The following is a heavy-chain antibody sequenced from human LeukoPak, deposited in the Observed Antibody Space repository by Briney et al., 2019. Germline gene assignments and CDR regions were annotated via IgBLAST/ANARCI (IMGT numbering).Heavy chain of an antibody. CDR2: IYHSGST. Sequence: SGTLSLTCAVSGGSLSSSNWWSWVRQPPGKGLEWIGEIYHSGSTNYNPSLKSRVTISVDKSKNQFSLKLSSVTAADTAVYYCATNGWLGPFGFGYWGQGTLVTVCS. CDR3: ATNGWLGPFGFGY. J-gene: IGHJ4*02. CDR1: GGSLSSSNW. D-gene: IGHD2-8*01. V-gene: IGHV4-4*02.